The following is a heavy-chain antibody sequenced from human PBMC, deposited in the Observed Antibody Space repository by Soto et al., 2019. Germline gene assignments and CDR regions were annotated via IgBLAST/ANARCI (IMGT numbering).Heavy chain of an antibody. J-gene: IGHJ6*03. CDR1: GYTFTSYA. CDR3: AREKEVAAAGYYYYYMDV. D-gene: IGHD6-13*01. Sequence: ASVKVSCKASGYTFTSYAMHWVRQAPGQRLEWMGWINAGNGNTKYSQKFQGRVTITRDTPASTAYMELSSLRSEDTAVYYCAREKEVAAAGYYYYYMDVWGKGTTVTVSS. CDR2: INAGNGNT. V-gene: IGHV1-3*01.